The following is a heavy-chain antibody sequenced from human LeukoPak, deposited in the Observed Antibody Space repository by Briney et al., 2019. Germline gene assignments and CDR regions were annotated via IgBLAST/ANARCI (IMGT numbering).Heavy chain of an antibody. D-gene: IGHD1-1*01. J-gene: IGHJ6*03. V-gene: IGHV3-33*06. Sequence: GGSLRLSCAASGFTFSSYWMHRVRQAPGKGLEWVAVIWNDGSNKYYADSVKGRFTISRDNSKNMLYIQMNSLRAEDTAVYYCAKGAVESLDYYFYMEVWGKGTTVTVSS. CDR1: GFTFSSYW. CDR2: IWNDGSNK. CDR3: AKGAVESLDYYFYMEV.